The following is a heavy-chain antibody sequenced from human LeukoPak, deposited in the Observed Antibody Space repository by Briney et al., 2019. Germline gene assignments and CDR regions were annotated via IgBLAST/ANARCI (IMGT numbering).Heavy chain of an antibody. CDR3: SRDFNIISADDY. V-gene: IGHV3-7*01. J-gene: IGHJ4*02. D-gene: IGHD3-10*01. CDR1: GFTFSAYW. Sequence: GGSLRLSCAASGFTFSAYWMSWVRQAPGKGLEWVATIKEDGREKYYVDSVKGRFPISRDNAKNSLYLQMNSLRAEDTAVYYCSRDFNIISADDYWGQGTLVTVSS. CDR2: IKEDGREK.